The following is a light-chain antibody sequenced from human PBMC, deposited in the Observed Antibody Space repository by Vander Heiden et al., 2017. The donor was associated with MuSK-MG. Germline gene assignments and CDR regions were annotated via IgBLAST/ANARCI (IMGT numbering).Light chain of an antibody. CDR3: QQYDSPPYT. CDR2: WAS. CDR1: QSVLYSSNNKNY. J-gene: IGKJ2*01. V-gene: IGKV4-1*01. Sequence: DIVMPQSPDSLAVSLGERATINCRSSQSVLYSSNNKNYLAWYQQKPGQPPNLLIYWASTRESGVPDRFSGSGSGTDFTLTISSLHAEDVAVYFCQQYDSPPYTFGQRTKLEIK.